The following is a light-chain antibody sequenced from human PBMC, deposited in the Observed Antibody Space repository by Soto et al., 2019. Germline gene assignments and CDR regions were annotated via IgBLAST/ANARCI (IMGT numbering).Light chain of an antibody. J-gene: IGLJ1*01. Sequence: QSAVREPCSVSGSPGQAITISCTGTSSDVVGYNYVSWYQHHPGKAPKLIIYDVTNRPSGVSNPFSGSKSGNTASLTISGLQPEDEADYYCSSYTTSNTRQIVFGTGTKVTVL. CDR1: SSDVVGYNY. CDR3: SSYTTSNTRQIV. V-gene: IGLV2-14*03. CDR2: DVT.